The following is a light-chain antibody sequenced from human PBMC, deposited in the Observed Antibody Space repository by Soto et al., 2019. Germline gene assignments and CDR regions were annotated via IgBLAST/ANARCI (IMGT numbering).Light chain of an antibody. CDR3: HQYYSWPLT. Sequence: ERVMTQSPATLSVSPGERATLSCRASQTVGSDLAWYQQRPGQAPRLLIYGASTRATGIPARFSGRGSETYFTLTISGLQSEDCAVYYCHQYYSWPLTFGGGTKVEI. V-gene: IGKV3-15*01. CDR2: GAS. CDR1: QTVGSD. J-gene: IGKJ4*01.